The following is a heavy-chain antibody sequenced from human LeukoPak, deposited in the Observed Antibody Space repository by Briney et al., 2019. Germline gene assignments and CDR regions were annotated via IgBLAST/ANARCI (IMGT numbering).Heavy chain of an antibody. Sequence: SETLSLTCTVSGYSISSGYYWGWIRQPPGKGLEWIGSIYHSGSTYYNPSLKSRVTISVDTSKNQFSLKLSSVTAADTAVYYCARVGVVVVAAYWLWGQGTLVTVSS. CDR3: ARVGVVVVAAYWL. CDR2: IYHSGST. V-gene: IGHV4-38-2*02. D-gene: IGHD2-15*01. J-gene: IGHJ4*02. CDR1: GYSISSGYY.